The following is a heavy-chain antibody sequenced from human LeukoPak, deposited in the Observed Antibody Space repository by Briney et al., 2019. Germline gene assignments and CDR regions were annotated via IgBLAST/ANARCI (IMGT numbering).Heavy chain of an antibody. CDR3: ASHSRSVAGIYYYYYMDV. D-gene: IGHD6-19*01. J-gene: IGHJ6*03. Sequence: SETLSLTCTVSGGSISISSYYWGWIRQPPGKGLEWIGSIYYSGSTYYNPSLKSRVTISVDTSKNQFSLKLSSVTAADTAVYYCASHSRSVAGIYYYYYMDVWGKGTTVTVSS. V-gene: IGHV4-39*01. CDR2: IYYSGST. CDR1: GGSISISSYY.